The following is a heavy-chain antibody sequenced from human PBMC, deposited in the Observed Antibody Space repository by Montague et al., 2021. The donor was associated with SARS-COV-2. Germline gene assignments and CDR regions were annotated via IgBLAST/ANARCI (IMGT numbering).Heavy chain of an antibody. D-gene: IGHD3-10*01. CDR1: GGSISSGGYS. Sequence: TLSLTCAVSGGSISSGGYSWNWIRQPPGKGLEWIGYIYHSGXTXYXXXXKXRVTISLDSSKSQFSLNLTSVTAADTAVYYCARGSMVRGGKVYYGVDVWGQGTTVTVSS. V-gene: IGHV4-30-2*01. J-gene: IGHJ6*02. CDR3: ARGSMVRGGKVYYGVDV. CDR2: IYHSGXT.